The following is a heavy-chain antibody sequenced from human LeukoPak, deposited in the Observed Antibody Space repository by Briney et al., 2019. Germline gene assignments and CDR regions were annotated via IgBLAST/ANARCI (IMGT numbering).Heavy chain of an antibody. CDR2: ISYDGSNK. D-gene: IGHD3-10*01. V-gene: IGHV3-30*18. CDR1: GFTFSSYG. Sequence: GGSLRLSCAASGFTFSSYGMHWVRQAPGKGLEWVAVISYDGSNKYYADSVKGRFTISRDNSKNTLYLQMNSLRAEDTAVYYCAKDGGLWFGGSSNNFDYWGQGTLVTVSS. CDR3: AKDGGLWFGGSSNNFDY. J-gene: IGHJ4*02.